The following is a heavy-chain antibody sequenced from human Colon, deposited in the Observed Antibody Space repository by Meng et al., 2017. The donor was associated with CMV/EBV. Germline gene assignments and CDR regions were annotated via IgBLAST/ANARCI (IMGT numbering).Heavy chain of an antibody. V-gene: IGHV1-2*02. D-gene: IGHD2-2*01. CDR3: ARVRIGCSTTGCYFDH. CDR2: INPNSGGT. CDR1: GYSFTGFH. Sequence: ASVTVSCKTSGYSFTGFHMHWVRQAPGQGLEWMGWINPNSGGTMYAPKFQGRVTMTRDSSISAAYMELSSLGSDDTAVFYCARVRIGCSTTGCYFDHWGQGTLVTVSS. J-gene: IGHJ4*02.